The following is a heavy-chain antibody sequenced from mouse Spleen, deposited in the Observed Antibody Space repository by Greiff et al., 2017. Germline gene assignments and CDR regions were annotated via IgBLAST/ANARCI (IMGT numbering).Heavy chain of an antibody. V-gene: IGHV14-1*01. CDR2: IDPEDGDT. CDR3: TTANWPFAY. J-gene: IGHJ3*01. D-gene: IGHD4-1*01. CDR1: GFNITDYY. Sequence: VQLKQSGAELVRPGASVKLSCTASGFNITDYYMHWVKQRPEQGLEWIGRIDPEDGDTEYAPKFQGKTTMTADPSSNTAYLQLSSLTSEDTAVYYCTTANWPFAYWGQGTLVTVSA.